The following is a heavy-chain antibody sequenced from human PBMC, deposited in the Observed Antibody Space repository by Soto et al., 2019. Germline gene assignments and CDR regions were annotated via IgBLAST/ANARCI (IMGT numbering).Heavy chain of an antibody. Sequence: SGTLSLTCTVSGGSISRGGYYWSWIRQHPGQGLEWIGYIDYSGSTYYNPSVKSRVTISVDTSKNQFSLRVSFVTVADTAISYCSRGQVRNIVGTTTFDYWGQGALVTVSS. CDR1: GGSISRGGYY. V-gene: IGHV4-31*03. CDR3: SRGQVRNIVGTTTFDY. CDR2: IDYSGST. D-gene: IGHD1-26*01. J-gene: IGHJ4*02.